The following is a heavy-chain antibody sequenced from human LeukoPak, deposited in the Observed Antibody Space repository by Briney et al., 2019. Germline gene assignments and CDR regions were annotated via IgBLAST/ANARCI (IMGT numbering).Heavy chain of an antibody. CDR1: GFTFISYG. V-gene: IGHV3-30*18. CDR2: ISYEGSIK. CDR3: AKDSSGQFTMMDY. D-gene: IGHD3-22*01. Sequence: GRSLRLSCSASGFTFISYGMHWVRQAPGKGLEWVALISYEGSIKYYADSVKGRFTISRDNAKNSLYLQMNSLRAEDMALYYCAKDSSGQFTMMDYWGQGTLVTVSS. J-gene: IGHJ4*02.